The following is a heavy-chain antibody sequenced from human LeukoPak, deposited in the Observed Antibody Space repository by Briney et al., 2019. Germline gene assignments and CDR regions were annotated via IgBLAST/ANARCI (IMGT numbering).Heavy chain of an antibody. Sequence: GGSLRLSCAASGFTVSSNYMSWVRQAPGKGLEWASAVSSNGAKTYYADSVKGRFTISRDNSKNTLYLQMNSLRAEDTAVYYCAKALGYCSGGSCPFDYWGQGTLVTVSS. CDR1: GFTVSSNY. CDR2: VSSNGAKT. D-gene: IGHD2-15*01. CDR3: AKALGYCSGGSCPFDY. V-gene: IGHV3-23*01. J-gene: IGHJ4*02.